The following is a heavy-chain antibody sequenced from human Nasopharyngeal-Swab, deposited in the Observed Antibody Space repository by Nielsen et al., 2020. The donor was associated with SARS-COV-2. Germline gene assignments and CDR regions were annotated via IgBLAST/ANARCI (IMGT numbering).Heavy chain of an antibody. D-gene: IGHD2-2*03. CDR3: ARDFGDGYSSSALES. V-gene: IGHV4-38-2*02. Sequence: SETLSLTCTVSGYSISSGYYWGWIRQPPGKGLEWIGSIYHSGSTYYNPSLKRRLTISVNPSKNQASLKMSSVTAADTAVYYCARDFGDGYSSSALESWGQGTLVTVSS. J-gene: IGHJ4*02. CDR2: IYHSGST. CDR1: GYSISSGYY.